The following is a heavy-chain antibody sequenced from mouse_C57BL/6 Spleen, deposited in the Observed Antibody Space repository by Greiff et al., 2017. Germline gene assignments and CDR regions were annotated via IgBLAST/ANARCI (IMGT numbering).Heavy chain of an antibody. J-gene: IGHJ4*01. Sequence: DVQLVESGGGLVKPGGSLKLSCAASGFTFRDYGMHWVRQAPEKGLEWVAYISSGSSTIYYADTVKGRFTISRDNAKNTLFLQMTSLRSEDTAMYYCANYYGSSFRGDYWGQGTSVTVSS. V-gene: IGHV5-17*01. CDR2: ISSGSSTI. CDR1: GFTFRDYG. D-gene: IGHD1-1*01. CDR3: ANYYGSSFRGDY.